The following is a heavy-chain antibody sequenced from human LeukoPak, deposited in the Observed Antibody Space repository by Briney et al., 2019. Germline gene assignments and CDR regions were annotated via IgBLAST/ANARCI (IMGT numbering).Heavy chain of an antibody. J-gene: IGHJ3*02. CDR3: ARQYCSGGSCYLNAAFDI. Sequence: GESLRLSCAASGFTFSDYYMSWIRQAPGKGLEWVSYISSSGSIIYYADSVKGRFTISRDNAKNSLYLQMNSLRAEDTAVYYCARQYCSGGSCYLNAAFDIWGQGTMVTVSS. CDR2: ISSSGSII. CDR1: GFTFSDYY. D-gene: IGHD2-15*01. V-gene: IGHV3-11*04.